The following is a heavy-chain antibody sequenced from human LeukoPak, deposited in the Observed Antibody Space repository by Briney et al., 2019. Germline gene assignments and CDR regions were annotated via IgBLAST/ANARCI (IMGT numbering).Heavy chain of an antibody. CDR3: ATLWIQLWPIKGFFDY. J-gene: IGHJ4*02. Sequence: PGGSLRLSCAASGFTLSSYAMSWVRQAPGKGLEWVSAISGSGGSTYYADSVKGRFTISRDNSKNTLYLQMNSLRAEDTAVYYCATLWIQLWPIKGFFDYWGQGTLVTVSS. CDR1: GFTLSSYA. V-gene: IGHV3-23*01. CDR2: ISGSGGST. D-gene: IGHD5-18*01.